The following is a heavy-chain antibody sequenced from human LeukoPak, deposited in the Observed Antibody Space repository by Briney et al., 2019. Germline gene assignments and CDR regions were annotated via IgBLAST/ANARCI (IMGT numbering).Heavy chain of an antibody. J-gene: IGHJ3*02. CDR2: IDYRGST. CDR1: GDSISTYY. D-gene: IGHD5-18*01. CDR3: ARSRGGYSYDHAAFEI. Sequence: ASETLSLTCTVSGDSISTYYWSWIRQPPGKGLEWIAYIDYRGSTTYNPSLRSRVTISVDTSRNQFSLKLYSVTAADTAVYYCARSRGGYSYDHAAFEIWGQGTMVTVSS. V-gene: IGHV4-59*01.